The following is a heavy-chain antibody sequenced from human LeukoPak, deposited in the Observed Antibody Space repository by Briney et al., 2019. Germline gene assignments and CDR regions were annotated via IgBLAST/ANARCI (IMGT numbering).Heavy chain of an antibody. D-gene: IGHD3-10*01. CDR2: ISWNSGSI. CDR1: GFTFDDYA. CDR3: AKVVVRGVIPLYFDY. V-gene: IGHV3-9*01. J-gene: IGHJ4*02. Sequence: GGSLRLSCVGSGFTFDDYAMHWVRQAPGKGLEWVSGISWNSGSIGYADSVKGRFTISRDNAKNSLYLQMNSLRAEDTAVYYCAKVVVRGVIPLYFDYWGQGTLVTVSS.